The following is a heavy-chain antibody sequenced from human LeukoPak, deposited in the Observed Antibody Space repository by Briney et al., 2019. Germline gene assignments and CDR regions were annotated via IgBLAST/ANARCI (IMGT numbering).Heavy chain of an antibody. D-gene: IGHD5-24*01. CDR2: IIPILGIA. J-gene: IGHJ3*02. CDR1: GGTFSSYA. V-gene: IGHV1-69*04. Sequence: SVKVSCKASGGTFSSYAISWVRQAPGQGLEWMGRIIPILGIANYAQKFQGRVTITADKSTSTAYMELSSLRSEDTAVYYCARDARWLQSPDAFDIWGQGTMVTVSS. CDR3: ARDARWLQSPDAFDI.